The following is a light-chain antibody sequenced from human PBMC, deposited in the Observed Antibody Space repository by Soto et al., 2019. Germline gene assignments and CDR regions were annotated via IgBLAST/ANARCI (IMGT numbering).Light chain of an antibody. CDR2: DAS. V-gene: IGKV1-5*01. Sequence: IEMTQSPSTLSASVGDTVTITCRASQTISVSLAWYQQKPGKAPNLLIYDASTLQEGVPSRFSGSGSGTEFTLTVTSPQPDDFTTYFCQQYDKYSTFGQGTKVDIK. J-gene: IGKJ1*01. CDR1: QTISVS. CDR3: QQYDKYST.